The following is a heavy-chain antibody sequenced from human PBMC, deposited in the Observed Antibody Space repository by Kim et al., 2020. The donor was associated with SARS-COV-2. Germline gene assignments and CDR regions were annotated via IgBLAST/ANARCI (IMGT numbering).Heavy chain of an antibody. CDR2: IRSKTNNYAT. Sequence: GGSLRLSCAASGFTFSLSAMHWVRQASGKGLEWVGRIRSKTNNYATAYAASVKGRFTISRDDLNNTAYLQMNSLKTEDTAVYYCARNLHTPLEYWGQGTLVTVSS. D-gene: IGHD2-2*02. V-gene: IGHV3-73*01. J-gene: IGHJ4*02. CDR3: ARNLHTPLEY. CDR1: GFTFSLSA.